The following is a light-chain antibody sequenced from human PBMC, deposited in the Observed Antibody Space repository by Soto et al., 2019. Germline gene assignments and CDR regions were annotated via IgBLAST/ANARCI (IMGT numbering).Light chain of an antibody. CDR1: ERIYSAY. J-gene: IGKJ5*01. Sequence: EVVLTQSPGTLSLARCERSTLSCRASERIYSAYLGWYQQKPGQAPRLLIYGTSSRATGIPDRFSGSGSGTDFTLTISRLEPEDFAVYYCQQYGNSPITFGQGTRLEIK. V-gene: IGKV3-20*01. CDR3: QQYGNSPIT. CDR2: GTS.